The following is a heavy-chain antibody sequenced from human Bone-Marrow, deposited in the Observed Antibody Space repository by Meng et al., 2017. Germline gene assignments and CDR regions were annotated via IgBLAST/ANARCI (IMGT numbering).Heavy chain of an antibody. CDR1: GGSVSSGSYY. V-gene: IGHV4-61*01. CDR2: IYYSGST. D-gene: IGHD2-21*02. CDR3: ARRYIAYCGGDCYSGDAFDI. J-gene: IGHJ3*02. Sequence: SETLSLTCTVSGGSVSSGSYYWSWIRQPPGKGLEWIGYIYYSGSTNYNPSLKSRVTISVDTSKNQFSLKLSSVTAADTAVYYCARRYIAYCGGDCYSGDAFDIWGQGTMVTFAS.